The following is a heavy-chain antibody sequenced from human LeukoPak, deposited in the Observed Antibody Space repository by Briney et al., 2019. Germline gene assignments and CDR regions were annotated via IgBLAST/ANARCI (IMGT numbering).Heavy chain of an antibody. D-gene: IGHD3-3*01. V-gene: IGHV3-23*01. J-gene: IGHJ4*03. CDR3: ATSALPRFGV. CDR2: FSGSGDST. Sequence: GGSLRHSCGASGFTFSNYAMSWVRQAPGKGLEGVSAFSGSGDSTYYADSVKGRLTSSSGNSKNSLYLQMNSRRAGGTAVYYWATSALPRFGVWGQGTLVTVSS. CDR1: GFTFSNYA.